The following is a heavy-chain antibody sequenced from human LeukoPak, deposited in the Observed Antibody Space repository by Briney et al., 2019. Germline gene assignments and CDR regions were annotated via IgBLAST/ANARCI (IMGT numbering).Heavy chain of an antibody. J-gene: IGHJ3*02. CDR3: ARVGSAAHDGDDAFDI. V-gene: IGHV3-48*03. CDR1: GFTFSSYE. D-gene: IGHD2-2*01. Sequence: GGSLRLSCAASGFTFSSYEMNWVRQAPGKGLEWVSYISSSGSTIYYADSVKGRFTISRDNAKNSLYLQVNSLRAEDTAVYYCARVGSAAHDGDDAFDIWGQGTMVTVSS. CDR2: ISSSGSTI.